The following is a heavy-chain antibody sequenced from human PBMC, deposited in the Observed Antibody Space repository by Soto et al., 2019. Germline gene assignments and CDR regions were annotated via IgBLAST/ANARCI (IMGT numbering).Heavy chain of an antibody. CDR3: TREDSIIIPAVADF. Sequence: EVQLLESGGGLVRPGGSLTLSCAVSGFTFTNYGINWVRQAPGKGLEWVSSVSKGDYTYYSESVKSRFTISRDNARNSVTLQMDNLRAEDTAVYYCTREDSIIIPAVADFWGQGTLVTVSS. CDR1: GFTFTNYG. CDR2: VSKGDYT. D-gene: IGHD6-19*01. V-gene: IGHV3-21*01. J-gene: IGHJ4*02.